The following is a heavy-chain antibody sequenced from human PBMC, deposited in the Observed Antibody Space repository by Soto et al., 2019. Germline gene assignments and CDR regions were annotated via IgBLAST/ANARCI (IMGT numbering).Heavy chain of an antibody. D-gene: IGHD1-26*01. CDR3: ARAPGVGATRSRFDY. CDR1: GGSFSSYY. V-gene: IGHV4-34*01. J-gene: IGHJ4*02. CDR2: INHSGST. Sequence: SETLSLTCAVYGGSFSSYYWSWIRQPPGKGLEWIGEINHSGSTNYNPSLKSRVTISVDTSKNQFSLKLSSVTAADTAVYYCARAPGVGATRSRFDYWGQGTLVTVSS.